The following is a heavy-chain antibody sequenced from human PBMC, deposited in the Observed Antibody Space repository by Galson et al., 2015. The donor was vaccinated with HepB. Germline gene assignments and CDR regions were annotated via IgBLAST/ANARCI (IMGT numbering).Heavy chain of an antibody. Sequence: SLRLSCAASGFTFRSYWINWVRQAPGKGLEWVAVIWYDGSNKYYADSVKGRFTISRDNSKNTLYLQMNSLRAEDTAVYYCARGPRRLRFAWGAFDIWGQGTMVTVSS. CDR2: IWYDGSNK. J-gene: IGHJ3*02. CDR3: ARGPRRLRFAWGAFDI. V-gene: IGHV3-33*08. D-gene: IGHD5-12*01. CDR1: GFTFRSYW.